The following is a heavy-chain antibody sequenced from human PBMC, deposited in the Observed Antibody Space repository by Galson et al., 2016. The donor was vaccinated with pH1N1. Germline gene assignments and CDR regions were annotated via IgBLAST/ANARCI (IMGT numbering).Heavy chain of an antibody. V-gene: IGHV4-61*01. J-gene: IGHJ2*01. D-gene: IGHD6-13*01. CDR2: VYYNGKT. CDR1: GGSVSRGTYY. Sequence: SKTLSLTCSVSGGSVSRGTYYWSWLRQSPGKRLEWIGYVYYNGKTNYNPSLKSRVNMSIDRSKNQFSLTLRSVTAADTAVYFCTRDPTYSNSWYWYFDLWGRGTLVAVSS. CDR3: TRDPTYSNSWYWYFDL.